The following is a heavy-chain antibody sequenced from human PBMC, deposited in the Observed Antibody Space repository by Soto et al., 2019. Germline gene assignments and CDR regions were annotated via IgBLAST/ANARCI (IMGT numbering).Heavy chain of an antibody. J-gene: IGHJ4*02. V-gene: IGHV4-31*03. D-gene: IGHD6-6*01. CDR1: GGSISSGGYY. CDR3: ARHRYSSSQIDY. Sequence: PSETLSLTCTVSGGSISSGGYYWSWIRQHPGKGLEWIGYIYYSGSTYYNPSLKSRVTISVDTSKNQFSLKLSSVTAADTAVYYCARHRYSSSQIDYWGQATLVTVSS. CDR2: IYYSGST.